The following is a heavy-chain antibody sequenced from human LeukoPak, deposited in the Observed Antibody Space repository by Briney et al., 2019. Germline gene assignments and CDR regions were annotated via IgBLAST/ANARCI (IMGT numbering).Heavy chain of an antibody. CDR3: ARDRSVKYYYYMDV. CDR2: VNPNTGNT. Sequence: GASVKVSCKASGYTFTSYDINWVRQATGQGLEWMGWVNPNTGNTGYAQKLQGRVTMTTDTSTSTAYMELRSLRSDDTAVYYCARDRSVKYYYYMDVWGKGTTVTISS. D-gene: IGHD3-10*01. CDR1: GYTFTSYD. V-gene: IGHV1-8*01. J-gene: IGHJ6*03.